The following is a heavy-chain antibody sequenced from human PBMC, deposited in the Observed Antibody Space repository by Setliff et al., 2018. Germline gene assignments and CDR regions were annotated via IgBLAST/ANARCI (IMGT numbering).Heavy chain of an antibody. D-gene: IGHD4-17*01. J-gene: IGHJ3*02. CDR1: GGSFSGYY. V-gene: IGHV4-34*01. CDR3: ARRGSMVTKFGAFDI. CDR2: IDYSGST. Sequence: SETLSLTCAVYGGSFSGYYWGWIRQPPGKGLEWIGSIDYSGSTYYNPSLKSRVTISVDTSKNQFSLKLSSVTAADTAVYYCARRGSMVTKFGAFDIWGQGTMVTVSS.